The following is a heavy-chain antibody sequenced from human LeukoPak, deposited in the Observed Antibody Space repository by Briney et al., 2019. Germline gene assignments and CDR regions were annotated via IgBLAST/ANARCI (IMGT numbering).Heavy chain of an antibody. CDR2: IRSDGSIT. J-gene: IGHJ4*02. CDR3: ARDDWLNY. Sequence: GGSLRLSCAASGFTFSDHYMHWVRQPPGKGLVWVSRIRSDGSITSYADSVKGRFTISRDNAKNTLYLQMNSLRAEDTAVYYCARDDWLNYWGQGTLVTVSS. D-gene: IGHD2-21*01. V-gene: IGHV3-74*01. CDR1: GFTFSDHY.